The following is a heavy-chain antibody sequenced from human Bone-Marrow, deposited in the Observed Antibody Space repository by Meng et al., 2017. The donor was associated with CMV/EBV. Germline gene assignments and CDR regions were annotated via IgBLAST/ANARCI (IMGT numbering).Heavy chain of an antibody. D-gene: IGHD3-16*01. J-gene: IGHJ4*02. Sequence: GESLKISCAASGFTFSSYAMHWVRQAPGKGLEWVAVISYDGSNKYYADSVKGRFTISRDNSKNTLYLQMNSLRAEDTAVYYCTRDNGGADNWGQGTLVTVSS. CDR2: ISYDGSNK. CDR1: GFTFSSYA. CDR3: TRDNGGADN. V-gene: IGHV3-30-3*01.